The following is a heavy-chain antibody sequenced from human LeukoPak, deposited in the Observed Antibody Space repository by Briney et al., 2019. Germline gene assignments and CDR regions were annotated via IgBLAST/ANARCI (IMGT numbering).Heavy chain of an antibody. CDR2: ISYDGSNK. Sequence: GGSLRLSCAASGFTFSSYAMHWVRQAPGKGLEWVAVISYDGSNKYYADSVKGRFTISRDNSKNTLYLQMNSLRAEDTAVYYCARENNGFDPWGEGSLVTVS. CDR3: ARENNGFDP. V-gene: IGHV3-30-3*01. CDR1: GFTFSSYA. J-gene: IGHJ5*02.